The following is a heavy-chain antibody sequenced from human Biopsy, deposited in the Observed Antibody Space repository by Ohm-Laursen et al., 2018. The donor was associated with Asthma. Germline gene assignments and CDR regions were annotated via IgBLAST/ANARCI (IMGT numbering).Heavy chain of an antibody. CDR3: ARASVAASSNWFDP. CDR1: GASIKTDDHY. J-gene: IGHJ5*02. CDR2: IHYSGST. V-gene: IGHV4-30-4*01. D-gene: IGHD6-19*01. Sequence: TLSLTCAVSGASIKTDDHYWSWLRQPTGKGLEWFGCIHYSGSTSYNPSLKGGVTISVDTSKNQFSLKLSSVTAADTAVYYCARASVAASSNWFDPWGQGTLVTVSS.